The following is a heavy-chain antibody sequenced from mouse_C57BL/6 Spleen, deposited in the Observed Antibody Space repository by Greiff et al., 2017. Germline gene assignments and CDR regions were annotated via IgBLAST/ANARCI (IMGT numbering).Heavy chain of an antibody. CDR2: IDPSDSET. CDR1: GYTFTSYW. V-gene: IGHV1-52*01. D-gene: IGHD1-1*01. J-gene: IGHJ4*01. Sequence: VQLQQPGAELVRPGSSVKLSCTASGYTFTSYWMHWVKQRPIQGLEWIGNIDPSDSETHYNQKFKDKATLTVDKSSSTAYMQLSSLTSEDSAVYYFARITTGMDYWGQGTSVTVSS. CDR3: ARITTGMDY.